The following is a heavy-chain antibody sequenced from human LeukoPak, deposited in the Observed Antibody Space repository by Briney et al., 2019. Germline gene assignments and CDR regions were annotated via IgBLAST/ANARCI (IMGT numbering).Heavy chain of an antibody. Sequence: GGSLRLSCAASGFTFSSCSMNWVRQAPGKGLEWVSSISSSSSYIYYADSVKGRFTISRDNAKNSLYLQMNSLRAEDTAVYYCAKVIGSKTYYYDSSGDDWGQGTLVTVSS. D-gene: IGHD3-22*01. CDR2: ISSSSSYI. CDR1: GFTFSSCS. CDR3: AKVIGSKTYYYDSSGDD. J-gene: IGHJ4*02. V-gene: IGHV3-21*01.